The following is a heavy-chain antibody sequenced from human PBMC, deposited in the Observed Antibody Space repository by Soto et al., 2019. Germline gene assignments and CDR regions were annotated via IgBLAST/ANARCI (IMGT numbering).Heavy chain of an antibody. CDR3: ASGSSASAYIDY. J-gene: IGHJ4*02. Sequence: SETPSLTCTVSGGSVSSGGHYWSWIRQPPGKGLEWIGYIYNSGTTDYNASLKSRVTISIDTSKNQFSLKLSSVTAADTAVYYCASGSSASAYIDYWGQGTLVPVS. CDR1: GGSVSSGGHY. V-gene: IGHV4-61*08. CDR2: IYNSGTT. D-gene: IGHD6-13*01.